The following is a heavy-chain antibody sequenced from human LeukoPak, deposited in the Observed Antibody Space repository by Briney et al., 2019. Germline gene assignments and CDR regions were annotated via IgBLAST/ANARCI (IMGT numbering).Heavy chain of an antibody. V-gene: IGHV3-23*01. D-gene: IGHD2-15*01. Sequence: GGSLRLSCAASGFTFSSYGMHWVRQAPGKGLEWVSAISGSSGSTYYADSVKGRFTISRDNSKNTLYLQMNSLRAEDTAVYYCAKAVVAATQGYYYGMDVWGKGTTVTVSS. CDR1: GFTFSSYG. CDR3: AKAVVAATQGYYYGMDV. J-gene: IGHJ6*04. CDR2: ISGSSGST.